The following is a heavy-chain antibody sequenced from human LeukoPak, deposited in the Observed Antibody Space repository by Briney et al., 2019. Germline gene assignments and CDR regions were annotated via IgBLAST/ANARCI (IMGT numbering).Heavy chain of an antibody. D-gene: IGHD3-22*01. CDR2: IYYSGST. J-gene: IGHJ4*02. V-gene: IGHV4-39*07. CDR3: ARDSSVISFDY. CDR1: GGSISSSSYY. Sequence: SKTLSLTCTVSGGSISSSSYYWGWIRQPPGKGLEWIGSIYYSGSTYYNPSLKSRVTISVDTSKNQFSLKLSSVTAADTAVYYCARDSSVISFDYWGQGTLVTVSS.